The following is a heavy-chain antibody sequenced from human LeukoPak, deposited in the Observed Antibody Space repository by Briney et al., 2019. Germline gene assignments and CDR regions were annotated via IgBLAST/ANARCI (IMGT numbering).Heavy chain of an antibody. D-gene: IGHD6-13*01. J-gene: IGHJ4*02. V-gene: IGHV4-59*01. Sequence: SETLSLTCTVSSGSINTYYWSWIRQPPGKALECIGYIYYSGSADYNPSLKSRVTVSVDTSKNQFSLKLISVTAADTAVYYCARVNSSSWYLDYWGQGTLVTVSS. CDR1: SGSINTYY. CDR2: IYYSGSA. CDR3: ARVNSSSWYLDY.